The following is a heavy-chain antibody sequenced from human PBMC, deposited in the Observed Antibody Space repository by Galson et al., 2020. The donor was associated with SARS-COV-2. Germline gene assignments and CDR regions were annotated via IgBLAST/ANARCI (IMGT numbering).Heavy chain of an antibody. CDR1: GFTFDDYT. CDR2: ISWDGGST. Sequence: GGSLRLSCAASGFTFDDYTMHWVRQAPGKGLEWVSLISWDGGSTYYADSVKGRFTISRDNSKNSLYLQMNSLRTEDTALYYCAKEAAVAGSFDYWGQGTLVTVSS. J-gene: IGHJ4*02. V-gene: IGHV3-43*01. CDR3: AKEAAVAGSFDY. D-gene: IGHD6-19*01.